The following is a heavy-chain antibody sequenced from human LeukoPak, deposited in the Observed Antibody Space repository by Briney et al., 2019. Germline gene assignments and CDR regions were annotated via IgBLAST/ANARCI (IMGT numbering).Heavy chain of an antibody. Sequence: KPSETLSLTCTVSGGSIGSNYWTWIRQPPGKGPEYIGYIYYTGATNYNPSLKSRVTISVDTSKNQFSLKMTSVTAADTAVYFCAKYGNSGWVIDNWGQGTLVTVSS. J-gene: IGHJ4*02. CDR3: AKYGNSGWVIDN. CDR2: IYYTGAT. V-gene: IGHV4-59*08. D-gene: IGHD6-19*01. CDR1: GGSIGSNY.